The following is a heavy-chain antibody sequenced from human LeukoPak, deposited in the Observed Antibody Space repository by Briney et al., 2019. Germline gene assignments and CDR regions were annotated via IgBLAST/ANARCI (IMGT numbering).Heavy chain of an antibody. CDR1: GYTFTGYY. V-gene: IGHV1-2*02. CDR2: INPNSGGT. CDR3: ARDRGRDGYNFLISPMDV. Sequence: ASVKVSCKASGYTFTGYYMHWVRQAPGQGLEWMGWINPNSGGTNYAQKFQGRVTMTRDTSISTAYMELSSLRSEDTAVYYCARDRGRDGYNFLISPMDVWGKGTTVTVSS. D-gene: IGHD5-24*01. J-gene: IGHJ6*04.